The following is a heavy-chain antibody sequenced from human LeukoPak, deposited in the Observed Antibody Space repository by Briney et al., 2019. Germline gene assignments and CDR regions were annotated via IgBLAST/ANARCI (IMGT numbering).Heavy chain of an antibody. CDR2: INSDGSWT. CDR1: GFTFSNAY. CDR3: VSFYETY. V-gene: IGHV3-74*01. Sequence: GGSLRLSCAASGFTFSNAYMNWVRQAPGKGLVWVSHINSDGSWTSYADSVKGRFTISKDNAKNTVYLQMNNLRAEDTAVYYCVSFYETYWGRGTLVTVSS. D-gene: IGHD2-2*01. J-gene: IGHJ4*02.